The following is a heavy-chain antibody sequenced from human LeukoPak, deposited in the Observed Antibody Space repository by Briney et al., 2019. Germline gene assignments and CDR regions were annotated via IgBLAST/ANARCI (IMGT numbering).Heavy chain of an antibody. CDR3: ARELPGTSFDY. J-gene: IGHJ4*02. Sequence: PGGSLRLSCAASGFTFSSYGMHWVRQAPGKGLEWVAVIWYDGSNKYYADSVRGRFTISRDNSKNTLYLQMNSLRAEDTAVYYCARELPGTSFDYWGQGTLVTVSS. V-gene: IGHV3-33*01. CDR1: GFTFSSYG. D-gene: IGHD1-1*01. CDR2: IWYDGSNK.